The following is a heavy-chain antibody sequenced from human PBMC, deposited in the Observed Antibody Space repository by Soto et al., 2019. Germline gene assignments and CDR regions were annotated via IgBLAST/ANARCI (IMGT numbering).Heavy chain of an antibody. D-gene: IGHD6-13*01. J-gene: IGHJ4*02. CDR3: ARENGIAAAAIWPDY. V-gene: IGHV3-30-3*01. CDR1: GFTYSNYA. Sequence: GGSLRLSCAASGFTYSNYALHWVRQAACKGLEWVAVISYDGSNKYYADSVRGRFTISRDNSKNTLFLQMNSLRVEDTAVYYCARENGIAAAAIWPDYWGQGTRVTVSS. CDR2: ISYDGSNK.